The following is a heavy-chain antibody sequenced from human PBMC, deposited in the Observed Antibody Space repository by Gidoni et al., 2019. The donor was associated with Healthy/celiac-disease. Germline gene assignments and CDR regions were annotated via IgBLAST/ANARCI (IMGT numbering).Heavy chain of an antibody. V-gene: IGHV3-30*18. Sequence: QVQPVASGGGVVQPGRSLRLSCAASGFTLSSYGMHWVRQAPGKGLEWVAVISYDGSNKYYADSVKGRFTISRDNSKNTLYLQMNSLRAEDTAVYYCAKDLTNNMITFGGVIVGPDYWGQGTLVTVSS. J-gene: IGHJ4*02. CDR2: ISYDGSNK. CDR3: AKDLTNNMITFGGVIVGPDY. CDR1: GFTLSSYG. D-gene: IGHD3-16*02.